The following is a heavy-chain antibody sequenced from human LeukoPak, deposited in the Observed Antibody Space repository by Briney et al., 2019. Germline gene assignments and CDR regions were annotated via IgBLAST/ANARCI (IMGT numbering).Heavy chain of an antibody. D-gene: IGHD3-22*01. CDR3: AREGRDSYDSSGYYPDAFDI. J-gene: IGHJ3*02. V-gene: IGHV3-30-3*01. Sequence: GGSLRLSCAASGFTFSSYAMHWVRQAPGKGLEWVAVISYDGSNKYYADSVKGRLTISRDNSKNTLYLQMNSLRAEDTAVYYCAREGRDSYDSSGYYPDAFDIWGQGTMVTVSS. CDR1: GFTFSSYA. CDR2: ISYDGSNK.